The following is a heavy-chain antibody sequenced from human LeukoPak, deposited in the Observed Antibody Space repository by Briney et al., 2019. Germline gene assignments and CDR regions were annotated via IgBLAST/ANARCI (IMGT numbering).Heavy chain of an antibody. D-gene: IGHD6-19*01. V-gene: IGHV3-23*01. CDR3: AKNEGYIAVAGTGY. CDR2: ISGSGGNT. Sequence: GGSLRLSCAASGFTFSNYAMSWVRQAPGRGLEWLSSISGSGGNTYYADSVKGRFTISRDNSKNTLYLQMNSLRAEDTAVYYCAKNEGYIAVAGTGYWGQGTLVTVSS. J-gene: IGHJ4*02. CDR1: GFTFSNYA.